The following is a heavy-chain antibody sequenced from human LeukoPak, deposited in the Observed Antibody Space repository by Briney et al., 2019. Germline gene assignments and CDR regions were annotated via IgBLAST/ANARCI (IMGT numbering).Heavy chain of an antibody. D-gene: IGHD3-22*01. Sequence: GGSLRLSCVVSGFTFSTYAMSWVRQAPGKGLEWVSAISGSGGSTYYADSVKGRFTISRDNSKNTLYLQMNSLRAEDTAVYYCAKHDSSGYSNFDYWGQGTLVTVSS. CDR1: GFTFSTYA. CDR3: AKHDSSGYSNFDY. V-gene: IGHV3-23*01. J-gene: IGHJ4*02. CDR2: ISGSGGST.